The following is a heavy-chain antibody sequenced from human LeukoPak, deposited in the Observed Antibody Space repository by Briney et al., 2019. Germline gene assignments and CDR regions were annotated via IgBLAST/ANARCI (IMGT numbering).Heavy chain of an antibody. CDR1: GFTFSSYA. J-gene: IGHJ4*02. D-gene: IGHD3-10*01. CDR2: ISYDGSNK. CDR3: ARDSTLWFGEGYFDY. Sequence: PGRSLILSCAASGFTFSSYAMHWVRQAPGKGLERVAVISYDGSNKYYADSVKGRFTISRDNSKNTLYLQMNSLRAEDTAVYYCARDSTLWFGEGYFDYWGQGTLVTVSS. V-gene: IGHV3-30*04.